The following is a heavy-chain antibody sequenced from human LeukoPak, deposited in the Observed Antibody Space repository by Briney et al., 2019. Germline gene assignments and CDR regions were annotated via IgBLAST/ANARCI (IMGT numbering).Heavy chain of an antibody. CDR1: GYTFTSYG. CDR2: ISANNGYT. J-gene: IGHJ3*02. Sequence: ASVKVSCKASGYTFTSYGISWVRQAPGQGLEWMGWISANNGYTNYAQKLQGRVTMTTDTSTTTAYMELTSLTSDDTTVYYCARDEHYYGSGTYYRRASTFDIWGQGTMVTVSS. D-gene: IGHD3-10*01. CDR3: ARDEHYYGSGTYYRRASTFDI. V-gene: IGHV1-18*04.